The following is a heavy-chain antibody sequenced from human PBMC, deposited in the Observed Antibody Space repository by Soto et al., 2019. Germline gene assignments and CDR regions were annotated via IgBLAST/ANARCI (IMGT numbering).Heavy chain of an antibody. CDR2: IYYSGST. CDR3: ARVLLGGGGGAFDI. CDR1: GGSISSYY. D-gene: IGHD3-16*01. V-gene: IGHV4-59*01. J-gene: IGHJ3*02. Sequence: SETLSLTCTVSGGSISSYYWSWIRQPPGKGLEWIGYIYYSGSTNYNPSLKSRVTISVDTSKNQFSLKLSSVTAADTAVYYCARVLLGGGGGAFDIWGQGTMVNVSS.